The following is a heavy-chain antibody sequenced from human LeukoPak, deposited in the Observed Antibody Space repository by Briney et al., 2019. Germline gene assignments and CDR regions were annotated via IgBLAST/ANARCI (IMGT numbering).Heavy chain of an antibody. Sequence: ASVKVSCKASGGTFSSYAISWVRQAPGQGLEWMGGIIPIFGTANYAQKFQGRVTITADESTSTAYMELSSLRSEDTAVYYCARDSVRAYDSSGYNFDYWGQGTLVTVSS. J-gene: IGHJ4*02. CDR3: ARDSVRAYDSSGYNFDY. CDR2: IIPIFGTA. V-gene: IGHV1-69*13. CDR1: GGTFSSYA. D-gene: IGHD3-22*01.